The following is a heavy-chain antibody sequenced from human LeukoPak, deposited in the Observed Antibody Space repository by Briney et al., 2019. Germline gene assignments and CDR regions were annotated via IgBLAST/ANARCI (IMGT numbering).Heavy chain of an antibody. J-gene: IGHJ5*02. V-gene: IGHV4-61*02. D-gene: IGHD1-1*01. CDR2: IYTSGST. CDR1: GGSISSGSYY. CDR3: ARATGTTKGDWFDP. Sequence: SQTLSLTCTVSGGSISSGSYYWSWIRQPAGKGLEWIGRIYTSGSTNYNPSLKSRVTISVDTSKNQFSLKLSSVTAADTAVCYCARATGTTKGDWFDPWGQGTLVTVSS.